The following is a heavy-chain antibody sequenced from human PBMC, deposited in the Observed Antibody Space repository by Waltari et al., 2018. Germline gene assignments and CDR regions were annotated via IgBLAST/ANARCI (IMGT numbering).Heavy chain of an antibody. V-gene: IGHV4-59*11. J-gene: IGHJ4*02. D-gene: IGHD6-13*01. CDR2: IYYSGST. CDR1: GGSISSHY. Sequence: QVQLQESGPGLVKPSETLSLTCTVSGGSISSHYWSWIRQPPGKGLEWIGYIYYSGSTNYNPSLKSRVTISVDTSKNQFSLKLSSVTAADTAVYYCARGIYSSSWTRYEYYFDYWGQGTLVTVSS. CDR3: ARGIYSSSWTRYEYYFDY.